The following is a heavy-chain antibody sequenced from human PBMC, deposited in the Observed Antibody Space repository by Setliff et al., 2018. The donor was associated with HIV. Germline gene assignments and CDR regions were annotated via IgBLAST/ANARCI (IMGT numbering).Heavy chain of an antibody. V-gene: IGHV4-31*03. J-gene: IGHJ6*03. CDR3: AREIRAATIYYYYYMDV. Sequence: LSLTCTVSGGSISSGGYYWSWIRQHPGKGLEWIGYIYYSGSTYYNPSLKSRVTISVDTSKNQFSLKLGSVTAADTAVYYCAREIRAATIYYYYYMDVWGKGTTVTVS. CDR1: GGSISSGGYY. CDR2: IYYSGST. D-gene: IGHD2-15*01.